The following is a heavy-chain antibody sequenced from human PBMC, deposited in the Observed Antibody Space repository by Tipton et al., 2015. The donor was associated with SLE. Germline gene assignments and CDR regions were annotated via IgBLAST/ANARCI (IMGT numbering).Heavy chain of an antibody. D-gene: IGHD3-3*01. CDR3: ARGVTTFFDY. J-gene: IGHJ4*02. Sequence: QVQLVQSGGGVVRPGGSLRLSCAAAGFTFNTFAMSWVRQPPGKGLEWIGSIYHSGSTYYNPSLKSRVTISVDTSKNQFSLKLSSVTAADTAVYYCARGVTTFFDYWGQGTLVTVSS. CDR2: IYHSGST. CDR1: GFTFNTFA. V-gene: IGHV4-38-2*01.